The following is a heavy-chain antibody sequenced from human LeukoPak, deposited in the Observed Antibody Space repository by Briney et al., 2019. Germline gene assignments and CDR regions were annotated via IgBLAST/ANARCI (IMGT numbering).Heavy chain of an antibody. CDR2: IYTSGST. V-gene: IGHV4-4*07. J-gene: IGHJ4*02. Sequence: KPSETLSLTCTVSGGSISSYYWSWIRQPAGKGLEWIGRIYTSGSTNYNPSLKSRVTMSVDTSKNQFSLKLSSVTAADTAVYYCASSIEVPTRSGLAYWGQGTLVTVSS. D-gene: IGHD2-21*01. CDR3: ASSIEVPTRSGLAY. CDR1: GGSISSYY.